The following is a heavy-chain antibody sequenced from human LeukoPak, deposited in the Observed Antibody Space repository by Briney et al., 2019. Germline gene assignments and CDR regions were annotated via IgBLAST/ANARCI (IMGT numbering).Heavy chain of an antibody. CDR2: IYYSGST. CDR3: ARGGVAGIDY. CDR1: GGSISSYY. Sequence: KPSETLSLTCTVSGGSISSYYWSWIRQPPGKGLEWIGYIYYSGSTNYNPSLKSRVTISVDMSKNQFSLKLSSVTAADTAVYYCARGGVAGIDYWGQGTLVTVSS. J-gene: IGHJ4*02. V-gene: IGHV4-59*01. D-gene: IGHD6-19*01.